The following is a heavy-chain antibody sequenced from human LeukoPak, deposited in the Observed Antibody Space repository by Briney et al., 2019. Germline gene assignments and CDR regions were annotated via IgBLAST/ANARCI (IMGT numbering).Heavy chain of an antibody. J-gene: IGHJ5*02. Sequence: GESLKISCKTAGYIFTTYWICVGRHMRGTVVECVVAIYHDDSDTGYSPSFQGQVVISADRSIRTAYLQWNTLKTSDTAMYYCVRQRGASGTINHFDPWGQGTLVTVSS. V-gene: IGHV5-51*01. CDR1: GYIFTTYW. D-gene: IGHD3-10*01. CDR2: IYHDDSDT. CDR3: VRQRGASGTINHFDP.